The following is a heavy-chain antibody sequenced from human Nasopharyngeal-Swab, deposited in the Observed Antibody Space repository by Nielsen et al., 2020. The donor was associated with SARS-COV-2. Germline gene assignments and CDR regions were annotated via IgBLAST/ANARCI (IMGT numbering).Heavy chain of an antibody. CDR1: GFTFSSYA. D-gene: IGHD5-18*01. V-gene: IGHV3-23*01. CDR3: AKDSRIQLWSSYSFDY. J-gene: IGHJ4*02. Sequence: GESLKISCAASGFTFSSYAMSWVRQAPGKGLEWVSAISGSGGSTYYADSVKGRFTISRDNSKNTLYLQMNSLRAEDTAVYYCAKDSRIQLWSSYSFDYWGQGTLVTVSS. CDR2: ISGSGGST.